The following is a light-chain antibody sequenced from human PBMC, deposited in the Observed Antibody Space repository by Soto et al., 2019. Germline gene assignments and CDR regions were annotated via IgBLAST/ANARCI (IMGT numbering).Light chain of an antibody. J-gene: IGKJ1*01. CDR2: ASS. V-gene: IGKV1-16*01. Sequence: DIQMTQSPSSLSASVGDRVTITCRASQDISNYLAWFQQNPGKAPKSLIYASSILQSGVPSRFSGSRSGTDFTLTISTLQPENFATYYCQQYYSYPWTFGQGTKVDIK. CDR1: QDISNY. CDR3: QQYYSYPWT.